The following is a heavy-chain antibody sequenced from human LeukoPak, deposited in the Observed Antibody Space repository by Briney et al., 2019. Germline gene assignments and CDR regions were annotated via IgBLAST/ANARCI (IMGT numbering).Heavy chain of an antibody. D-gene: IGHD3-10*01. CDR1: GGSISSGGYS. J-gene: IGHJ3*02. CDR3: ARAAVRFGDAFDI. CDR2: IYHSGST. Sequence: SETLSLTCAVSGGSISSGGYSWSWIRQPPGKGLEGIGYIYHSGSTYYNPSLKSRVTISVDRSKNQFSLELSSVTAADTAVYYCARAAVRFGDAFDIWGQGTMVTVSS. V-gene: IGHV4-30-2*01.